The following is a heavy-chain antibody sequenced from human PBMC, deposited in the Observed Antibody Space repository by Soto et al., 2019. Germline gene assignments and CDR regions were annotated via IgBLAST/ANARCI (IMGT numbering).Heavy chain of an antibody. D-gene: IGHD3-10*01. CDR1: GYTFTSYG. CDR3: ARDNYGSGSYYYYYYYGMDV. V-gene: IGHV1-18*01. J-gene: IGHJ6*02. Sequence: ASVKVSCKASGYTFTSYGISWVRQAPGQGLEWMGWISAYNGNTNYAQKLQGRVTMTTDTSTSTAYMELRSLRSDDTAVYYCARDNYGSGSYYYYYYYGMDVWGQGTTVTVSS. CDR2: ISAYNGNT.